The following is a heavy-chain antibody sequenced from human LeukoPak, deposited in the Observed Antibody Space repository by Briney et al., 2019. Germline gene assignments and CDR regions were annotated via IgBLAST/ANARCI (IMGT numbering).Heavy chain of an antibody. CDR1: GGSISSYY. CDR2: IYTSGST. D-gene: IGHD3-3*01. V-gene: IGHV4-4*07. CDR3: ARDRSTAIFGVAESWFDP. Sequence: SETLSLTCTVSGGSISSYYWSWIRQPAGKGLEWIGRIYTSGSTNYNPSLKSRVTMSVDTSKNQFSLKLSSVTAADTAVYYCARDRSTAIFGVAESWFDPWGQGTLVTVSS. J-gene: IGHJ5*02.